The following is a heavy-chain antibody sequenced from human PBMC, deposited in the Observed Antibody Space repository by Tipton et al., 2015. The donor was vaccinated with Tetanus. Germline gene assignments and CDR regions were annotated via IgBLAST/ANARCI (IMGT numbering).Heavy chain of an antibody. V-gene: IGHV4-4*01. Sequence: TLSLTCAVTGGSISGPNWWSWVRQIPGKGLEWIAFIHHSGLAFSKPSLKSRVSISIDTSQNQFSLRLTSVTAADTAVYFCARNVYTVTNDAFDIWGHGTLVNVSS. CDR2: IHHSGLA. J-gene: IGHJ3*02. CDR1: GGSISGPNW. CDR3: ARNVYTVTNDAFDI. D-gene: IGHD4-11*01.